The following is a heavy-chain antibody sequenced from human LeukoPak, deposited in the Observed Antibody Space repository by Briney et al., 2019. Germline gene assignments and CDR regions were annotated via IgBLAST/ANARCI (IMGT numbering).Heavy chain of an antibody. Sequence: GGSLRLSCAASGFTFSSSAMSWVRQAPGKGLEWVSAISNNGGYTYYADSVQGRFTISRDNSKSTLCLQMNSLRAEDTAVYYCARRRTCRGYSYGSVDGPVGRCPYYFDYWGQGTLVTVSS. CDR3: ARRRTCRGYSYGSVDGPVGRCPYYFDY. J-gene: IGHJ4*02. CDR1: GFTFSSSA. V-gene: IGHV3-23*01. CDR2: ISNNGGYT. D-gene: IGHD5-18*01.